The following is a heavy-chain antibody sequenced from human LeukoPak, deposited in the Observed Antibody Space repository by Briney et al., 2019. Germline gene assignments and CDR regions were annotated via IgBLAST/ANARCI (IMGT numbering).Heavy chain of an antibody. V-gene: IGHV1-18*01. CDR3: ARPHCSSTSCYLFDY. CDR1: GYTFTSYG. CDR2: ISAYNGNT. J-gene: IGHJ4*02. D-gene: IGHD2-2*01. Sequence: ASVKVSCKASGYTFTSYGISWVRQAPGQGLEWMGWISAYNGNTNYAQKLQGRVTMTTDTSTSTAYMELRSLRSEDTAVYYCARPHCSSTSCYLFDYWGQGTLVTVSS.